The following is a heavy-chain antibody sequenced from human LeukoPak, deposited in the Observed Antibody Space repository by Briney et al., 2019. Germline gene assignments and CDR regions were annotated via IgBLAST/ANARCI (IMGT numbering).Heavy chain of an antibody. V-gene: IGHV3-9*01. CDR1: GFTFDDYA. CDR2: ISWNSGSI. J-gene: IGHJ6*03. Sequence: PGGSLRLSCAASGFTFDDYAMHWVRQAPGKGLEWVSGISWNSGSIGYADSVKGRFTISRDNAKNSLYLQMNSLRAEDTAVYYCAKVHLGGSGSYFPTYYYYYYMDVWGKGTTVTISS. CDR3: AKVHLGGSGSYFPTYYYYYYMDV. D-gene: IGHD3-10*01.